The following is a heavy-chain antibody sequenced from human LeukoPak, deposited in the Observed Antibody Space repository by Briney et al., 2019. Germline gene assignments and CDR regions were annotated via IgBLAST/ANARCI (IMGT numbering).Heavy chain of an antibody. V-gene: IGHV4-38-2*01. CDR1: GYSISSGYY. Sequence: PSETLSLTCAVSGYSISSGYYWGWIRPPPGKGLEWIGSIYHSGSTYYNPSLKRRVTISVDTSKNQFSLKLSSVTAADTAVYYCARLAVAGPKVDYWGQGTLVTVSS. CDR3: ARLAVAGPKVDY. J-gene: IGHJ4*02. D-gene: IGHD6-19*01. CDR2: IYHSGST.